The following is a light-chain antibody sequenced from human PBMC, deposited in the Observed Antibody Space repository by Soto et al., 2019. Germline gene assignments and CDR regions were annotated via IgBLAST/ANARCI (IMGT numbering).Light chain of an antibody. Sequence: QSALTQPPSASGSPGQPVTISCTGTSNDIGAYNYVSWYQQYPGKAPKLIIYEVFRRPSGVPDRFSGSKSGNTASLTVSGLQPEDEADYYCSSYAGRETGVFGTGTKVTV. CDR3: SSYAGRETGV. CDR1: SNDIGAYNY. J-gene: IGLJ1*01. CDR2: EVF. V-gene: IGLV2-8*01.